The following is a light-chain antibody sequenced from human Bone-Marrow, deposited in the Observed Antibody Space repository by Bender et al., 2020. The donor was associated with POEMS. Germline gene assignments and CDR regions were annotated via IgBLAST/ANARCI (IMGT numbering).Light chain of an antibody. CDR1: ALPKQY. V-gene: IGLV3-25*02. CDR3: QSADSSGTYVI. Sequence: SYELTQPPSVSVSPGKTARITCSGDALPKQYAYWYQQKPGQAPVVVIYKDTGRPSGIPTRFSGSSSGTTVTFTISGVQAEDEADYYCQSADSSGTYVIFGGGTKLTVL. CDR2: KDT. J-gene: IGLJ2*01.